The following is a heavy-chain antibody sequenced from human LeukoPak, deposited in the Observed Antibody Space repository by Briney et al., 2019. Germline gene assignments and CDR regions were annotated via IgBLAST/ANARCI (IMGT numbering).Heavy chain of an antibody. CDR1: GFTFSSYS. CDR2: ISSSSSYI. J-gene: IGHJ4*02. D-gene: IGHD5-18*01. V-gene: IGHV3-21*01. CDR3: AIRGYSYGPFDY. Sequence: PGGSLRLSCAASGFTFSSYSMNWVRQAPGKGLEWDSSISSSSSYIYYADSVKGRFTISRDNAKNSLYLQMNSLRAEDTAVYYCAIRGYSYGPFDYWGQGTLVTVSS.